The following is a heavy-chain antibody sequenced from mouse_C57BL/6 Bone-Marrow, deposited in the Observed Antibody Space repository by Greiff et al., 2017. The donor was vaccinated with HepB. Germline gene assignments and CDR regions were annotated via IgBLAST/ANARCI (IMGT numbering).Heavy chain of an antibody. CDR1: GYTFTSYW. CDR3: ARRDYYSTPLAMDY. D-gene: IGHD2-5*01. Sequence: VQLQQPGAELVRPGSSVKLSCKASGYTFTSYWMHWVKQRPIQGLEWIGNIDPSDSETHYNQKFKDKATLTVDKSSSTAYMQLSSLTSEDSAVYDCARRDYYSTPLAMDYWGQGTSVTGSS. J-gene: IGHJ4*01. V-gene: IGHV1-52*01. CDR2: IDPSDSET.